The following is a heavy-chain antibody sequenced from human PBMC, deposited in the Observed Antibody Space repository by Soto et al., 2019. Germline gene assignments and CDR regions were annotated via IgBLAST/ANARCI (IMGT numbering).Heavy chain of an antibody. CDR3: ARVGCSGGSCYCGFDP. CDR2: ISYGGGT. V-gene: IGHV4-31*03. J-gene: IGHJ5*02. D-gene: IGHD2-15*01. Sequence: QVQLQESGPGLVKPSQTLSLTCTVSGGSMSSGGLYWSWIRQHPGKGLEWIGYISYGGGTHYNPSLKSRITISIETSKTQFSLKVTSVTAADTAVYYCARVGCSGGSCYCGFDPWGQGTLVTVSS. CDR1: GGSMSSGGLY.